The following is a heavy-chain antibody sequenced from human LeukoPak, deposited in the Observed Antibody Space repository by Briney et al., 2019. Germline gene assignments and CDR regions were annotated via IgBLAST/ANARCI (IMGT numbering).Heavy chain of an antibody. D-gene: IGHD5-18*01. CDR3: VCLRGYSYGAIDY. J-gene: IGHJ4*02. CDR2: ISHSGDT. CDR1: GYSISSDYY. V-gene: IGHV4-38-2*01. Sequence: SETLSLTCSVSGYSISSDYYWGWIRQPPGKGLEWIGTISHSGDTYYNPALKSRVTTSLDTSKNQFSLKLNSVTAADSAVYYCVCLRGYSYGAIDYWGQGTLVTVSS.